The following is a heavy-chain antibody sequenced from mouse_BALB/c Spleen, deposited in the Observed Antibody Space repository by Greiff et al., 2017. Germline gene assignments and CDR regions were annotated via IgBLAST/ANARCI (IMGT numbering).Heavy chain of an antibody. Sequence: DGKLVESGGGLVKPGGSLKLSCAASGFTFSDYYMYWVRQTPEKRLEWVATISDGGSYTYYPDSVKGRFTISRDNAKNNLYLQMSSLKSEDTAMYYCARDSAWFAYWGQGTLVTVSA. CDR2: ISDGGSYT. CDR3: ARDSAWFAY. D-gene: IGHD6-1*01. CDR1: GFTFSDYY. V-gene: IGHV5-4*02. J-gene: IGHJ3*01.